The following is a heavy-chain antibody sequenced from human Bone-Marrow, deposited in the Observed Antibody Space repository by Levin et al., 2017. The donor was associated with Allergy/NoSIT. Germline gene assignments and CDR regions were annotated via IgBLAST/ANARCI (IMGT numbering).Heavy chain of an antibody. J-gene: IGHJ4*02. D-gene: IGHD5-24*01. CDR3: GRVEMSTKFIEY. CDR1: GFTVSTDY. CDR2: IYTGGNT. Sequence: SCAASGFTVSTDYMSWVRQAPGKGLEWVSFIYTGGNTFYADSVRGRFTISRDSSKNTLNLQMNSLRAKDTAVYYCGRVEMSTKFIEYWGQGTLVTVSS. V-gene: IGHV3-53*01.